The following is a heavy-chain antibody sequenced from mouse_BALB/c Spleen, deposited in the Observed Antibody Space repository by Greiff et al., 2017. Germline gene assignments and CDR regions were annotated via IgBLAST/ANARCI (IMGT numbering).Heavy chain of an antibody. D-gene: IGHD1-1*01. V-gene: IGHV5-12-2*01. CDR2: ISNGGGST. J-gene: IGHJ1*01. CDR1: GFTFSSYT. Sequence: DVKLVESGGGLVKPGGSLKLSCAASGFTFSSYTMSWVRQTPEKRLEWVAYISNGGGSTYYPDTVKGRFTISRDNAKNTLYLQMSSLKSEDTAMYYCARVGRLWYFDVWGAGTTVTVSS. CDR3: ARVGRLWYFDV.